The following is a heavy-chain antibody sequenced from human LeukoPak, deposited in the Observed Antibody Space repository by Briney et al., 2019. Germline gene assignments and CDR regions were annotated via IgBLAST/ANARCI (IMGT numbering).Heavy chain of an antibody. CDR1: GGSISSSSYY. CDR2: IYYSGST. V-gene: IGHV4-39*01. D-gene: IGHD7-27*01. CDR3: ARRTNWETNFDY. Sequence: SETLSLTCTVSGGSISSSSYYWGWIRQPPGKGLEWIGSIYYSGSTYYNPSLKSRVTISVDTSKNQFSLKLSSVTAADTAVYYCARRTNWETNFDYWGQGTLVTVSS. J-gene: IGHJ4*02.